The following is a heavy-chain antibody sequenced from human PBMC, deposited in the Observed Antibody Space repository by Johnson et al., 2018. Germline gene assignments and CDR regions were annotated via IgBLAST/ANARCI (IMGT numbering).Heavy chain of an antibody. D-gene: IGHD3-10*01. J-gene: IGHJ6*02. CDR1: GYTFTSYD. V-gene: IGHV1-8*01. Sequence: QVQLVESGAEVKKPGASVKVSCKASGYTFTSYDINWVRQATGQGLEWMGWMNPNRGNTGDAQKFQGRVTMTRKTSISKAYMELSSLRSEDTAVDYCARALWFGDSITYGMDVWGQGTTVTVSS. CDR3: ARALWFGDSITYGMDV. CDR2: MNPNRGNT.